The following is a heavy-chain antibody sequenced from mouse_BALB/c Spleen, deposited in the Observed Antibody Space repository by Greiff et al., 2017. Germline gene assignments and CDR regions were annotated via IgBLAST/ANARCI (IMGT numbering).Heavy chain of an antibody. CDR2: IWGDGST. V-gene: IGHV2-6-7*01. CDR3: ARVDYGNYVWLAY. J-gene: IGHJ3*01. D-gene: IGHD2-1*01. CDR1: GFSLTGYG. Sequence: VQLQQSGPGLVAPSQSLSITCTVSGFSLTGYGVNWVRQPPGKGLEWLGMIWGDGSTDYNSAPKSRLSISKDNSKSQVFLKMNSLQTDDTARYYCARVDYGNYVWLAYWGKGTLVTVSA.